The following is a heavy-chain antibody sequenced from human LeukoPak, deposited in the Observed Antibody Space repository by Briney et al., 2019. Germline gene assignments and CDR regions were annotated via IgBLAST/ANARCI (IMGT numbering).Heavy chain of an antibody. J-gene: IGHJ5*02. D-gene: IGHD5/OR15-5a*01. V-gene: IGHV4-34*01. CDR2: INHSGST. CDR3: ARGRGLHWFDP. CDR1: GGSFSGYY. Sequence: PSETLSLTCAVYGGSFSGYYWSWIRQPPGKGLEWIGEINHSGSTNYNPSLKSRVTISVDTSKNQFSLKLSSVTAAVTAVYYCARGRGLHWFDPWGQGTLVTVSS.